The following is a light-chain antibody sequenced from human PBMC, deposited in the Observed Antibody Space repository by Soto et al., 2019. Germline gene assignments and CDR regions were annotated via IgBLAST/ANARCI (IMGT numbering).Light chain of an antibody. CDR3: QQSLTIPYT. CDR1: QTISTH. V-gene: IGKV1-39*01. Sequence: DIQMTQPPSSLSASVRARATITCRASQTISTHLNWYQQKPGKAPTLLTYAASTLQSGVPPRFSGSGSGTDFTLTINSLQPEDFATYYCQQSLTIPYTFGQGTKLEIK. J-gene: IGKJ2*01. CDR2: AAS.